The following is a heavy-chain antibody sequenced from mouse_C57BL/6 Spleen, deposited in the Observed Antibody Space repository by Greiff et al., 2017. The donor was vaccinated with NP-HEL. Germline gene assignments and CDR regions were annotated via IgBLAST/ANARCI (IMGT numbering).Heavy chain of an antibody. J-gene: IGHJ2*01. D-gene: IGHD3-2*02. Sequence: LVAPSQSLSITCTVSGFSLTSYGVHWVRQPPGKGLEWLVVIWSDGSTTYNSALKSRLSISKDNSKSQVFLKMNSLQTDDTAMYYCARQGDSSGYDFDYWGQGTTLTVSS. CDR3: ARQGDSSGYDFDY. CDR1: GFSLTSYG. CDR2: IWSDGST. V-gene: IGHV2-6-2*01.